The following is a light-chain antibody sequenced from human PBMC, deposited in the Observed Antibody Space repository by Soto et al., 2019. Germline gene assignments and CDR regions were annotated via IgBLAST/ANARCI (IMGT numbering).Light chain of an antibody. CDR1: SSDIGGYNY. Sequence: QSALTQPRSVSGSPGQSVTISCTGTSSDIGGYNYVSWYRQYPGKAPKLMIYDVSKRPSGVPDRFSGSKSGNTASLTISGLQAEDEADYHCFSYAGSYILLFGGGTKLTVL. CDR2: DVS. J-gene: IGLJ3*02. V-gene: IGLV2-11*01. CDR3: FSYAGSYILL.